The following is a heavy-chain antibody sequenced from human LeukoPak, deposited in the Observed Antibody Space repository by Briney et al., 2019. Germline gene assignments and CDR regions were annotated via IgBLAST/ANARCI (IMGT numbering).Heavy chain of an antibody. CDR1: GFTFSLYS. V-gene: IGHV3-66*01. CDR2: MYTDGST. D-gene: IGHD4-17*01. J-gene: IGHJ4*02. Sequence: GGSLRLSCAASGFTFSLYSLNWVRQAPGKGLEWVSVMYTDGSTYYADSVKGRFTISRDNSKNTLDLQMNSLRAEDTALYYCAREGGRDYGDYLSYWGQGTLVTVSS. CDR3: AREGGRDYGDYLSY.